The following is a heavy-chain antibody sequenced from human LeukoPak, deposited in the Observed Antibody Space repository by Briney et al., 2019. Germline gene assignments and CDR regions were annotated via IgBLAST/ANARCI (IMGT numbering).Heavy chain of an antibody. CDR2: IHTSGST. V-gene: IGHV4-4*07. D-gene: IGHD2-15*01. CDR3: ARSLALYCSGGSCFWFDP. CDR1: GVSISSYY. Sequence: SETLSLTCTVSGVSISSYYWSWIRQPAGKGLEWIGRIHTSGSTNYNPSLKSRVTMSVDTSKNQFSLKLSSVTAADTAVYYCARSLALYCSGGSCFWFDPWGQGTLVTVSS. J-gene: IGHJ5*02.